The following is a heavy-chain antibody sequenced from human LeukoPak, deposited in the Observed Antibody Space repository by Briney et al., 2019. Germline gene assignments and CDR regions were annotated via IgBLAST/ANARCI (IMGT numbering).Heavy chain of an antibody. CDR2: ISAYNGNT. J-gene: IGHJ3*02. CDR3: AREVAAAGHDAFDI. D-gene: IGHD6-13*01. Sequence: GASVKVSCKASGYTFTSYGISWVRQAPGQGLEWMGWISAYNGNTNYAQKLQGRVTMTTDTSTSTAYMELRSLRSDDTAVYYCAREVAAAGHDAFDIWGQGTMVTVSS. CDR1: GYTFTSYG. V-gene: IGHV1-18*01.